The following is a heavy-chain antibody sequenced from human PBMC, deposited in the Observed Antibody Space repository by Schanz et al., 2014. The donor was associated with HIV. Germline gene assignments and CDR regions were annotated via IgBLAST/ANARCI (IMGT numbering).Heavy chain of an antibody. D-gene: IGHD1-1*01. CDR3: AKRRDSGYAYFDY. J-gene: IGHJ4*02. V-gene: IGHV3-30*18. Sequence: QVQLVESGGGVVQPGRSLRLSCAASEFTFSSYGMHWVRQAPGKGLEWVAVISYDGGNKYYADSVKGRFTISRDNSKNTLYLQMNSLRAEDTAVYYCAKRRDSGYAYFDYWGQGTLVTVSS. CDR1: EFTFSSYG. CDR2: ISYDGGNK.